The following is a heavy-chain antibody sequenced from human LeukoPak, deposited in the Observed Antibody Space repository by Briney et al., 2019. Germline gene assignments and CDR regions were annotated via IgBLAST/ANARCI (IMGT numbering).Heavy chain of an antibody. D-gene: IGHD3-9*01. CDR3: ARTVYDILTGYAPGYMDV. CDR1: GYSISSGYY. J-gene: IGHJ6*03. V-gene: IGHV4-38-2*02. CDR2: IYHSGST. Sequence: PSETLSLTCTVSGYSISSGYYWGWIRQPPGKGLEWIGSIYHSGSTYYNPSLKSRVTISVDTSKNQFSLKLSSVTAADTAVYYCARTVYDILTGYAPGYMDVWGKGTTVTISS.